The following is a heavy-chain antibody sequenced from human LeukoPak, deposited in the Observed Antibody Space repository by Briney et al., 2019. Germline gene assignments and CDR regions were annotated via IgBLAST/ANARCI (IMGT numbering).Heavy chain of an antibody. CDR2: ISGSGGST. J-gene: IGHJ4*02. V-gene: IGHV3-23*01. Sequence: GGSLRLSCAASGFTFSSYGMSWVRQAPGKGLEWVSAISGSGGSTYYADSVKGRFTISRDNSKNTLYLQMNSLRPEDTAIYYCARDSIRQQLYYFDSWGQGTLVTVSS. CDR1: GFTFSSYG. D-gene: IGHD6-13*01. CDR3: ARDSIRQQLYYFDS.